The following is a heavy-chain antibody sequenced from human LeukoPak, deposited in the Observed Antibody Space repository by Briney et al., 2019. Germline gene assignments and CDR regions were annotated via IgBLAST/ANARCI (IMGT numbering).Heavy chain of an antibody. Sequence: ASVKVSCKASGYTFTGYYMHWVRQAPGQGLEWMGWINPNSGGTNYAQKFQGGVTMTRDTSISTAYMELSRLRSDDTAVYYCARERSHRRGFDPWGQGTLVTVSS. J-gene: IGHJ5*02. CDR2: INPNSGGT. V-gene: IGHV1-2*02. CDR1: GYTFTGYY. D-gene: IGHD2-15*01. CDR3: ARERSHRRGFDP.